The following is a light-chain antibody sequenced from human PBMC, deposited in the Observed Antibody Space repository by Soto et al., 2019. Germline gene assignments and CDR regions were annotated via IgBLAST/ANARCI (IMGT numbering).Light chain of an antibody. J-gene: IGKJ4*01. CDR2: DAS. CDR3: QQYNSFS. CDR1: QNINSW. V-gene: IGKV1-5*01. Sequence: DIQVTQSPSTLSASVGDRVTITCRASQNINSWLAWYQQKPGKAPNLLIYDASSLETGVPSRFSGSGFGTEFTLTISSFQPHYSATYYCQQYNSFSFGGRTKVEIK.